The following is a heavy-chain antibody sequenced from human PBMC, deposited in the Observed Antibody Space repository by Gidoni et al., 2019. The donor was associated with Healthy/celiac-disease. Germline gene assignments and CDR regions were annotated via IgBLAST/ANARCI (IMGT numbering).Heavy chain of an antibody. D-gene: IGHD1-1*01. Sequence: QVQLQQWGAGLLKPSETLSLTCAVYGGSFSGYYWSWIRQPPGKGLEWIGEINHSGSTNYNPSLKSRVTISVDTSKNQFSLKLSSVTAADTAVYYCARATGRGYYYYYGMDVWGQGTTVTVSS. J-gene: IGHJ6*02. CDR1: GGSFSGYY. CDR3: ARATGRGYYYYYGMDV. V-gene: IGHV4-34*01. CDR2: INHSGST.